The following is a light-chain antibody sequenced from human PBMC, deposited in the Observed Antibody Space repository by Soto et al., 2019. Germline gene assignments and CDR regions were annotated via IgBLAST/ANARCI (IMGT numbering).Light chain of an antibody. Sequence: DIQMTQSPSTLSAFVGDRVTITCRASQSISSWLAWYQQQPGKAPKLLIYDASTLESGVPSRFSGSGSGTEFTLTISSLQPDDFAIYYCQQYNTYSWTFGQGTKVDIK. V-gene: IGKV1-5*01. CDR3: QQYNTYSWT. J-gene: IGKJ1*01. CDR1: QSISSW. CDR2: DAS.